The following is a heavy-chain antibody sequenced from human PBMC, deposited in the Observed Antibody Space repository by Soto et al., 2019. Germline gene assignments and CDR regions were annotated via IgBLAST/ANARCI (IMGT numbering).Heavy chain of an antibody. J-gene: IGHJ4*02. CDR3: TRVDYYGSDTYSVYFDY. CDR1: GGSIRSGGFY. D-gene: IGHD3-10*01. V-gene: IGHV4-31*03. CDR2: VFHNGST. Sequence: PSESLYLTCTVSGGSIRSGGFYWSWIRQHPGKGLEWVGNVFHNGSTYYNPPLKSRVSISVDTSKNQFSVQLSSVTAADTAVYYCTRVDYYGSDTYSVYFDYWGQGTLVTVSS.